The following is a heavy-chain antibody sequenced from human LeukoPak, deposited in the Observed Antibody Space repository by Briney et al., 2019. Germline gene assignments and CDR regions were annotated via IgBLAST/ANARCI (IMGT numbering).Heavy chain of an antibody. CDR1: DYSLSNGHY. D-gene: IGHD3-10*01. CDR3: ARHLYYYTSGPSYHFDY. Sequence: PSETLSLTCAVSDYSLSNGHYWGWIRQPPGKGLEWIASVYHSGDTYYNPSLKSRVTISIDTSKNDFSLKLRSVTAADTAVYYCARHLYYYTSGPSYHFDYWGQGTLVTVSS. V-gene: IGHV4-38-2*01. CDR2: VYHSGDT. J-gene: IGHJ4*02.